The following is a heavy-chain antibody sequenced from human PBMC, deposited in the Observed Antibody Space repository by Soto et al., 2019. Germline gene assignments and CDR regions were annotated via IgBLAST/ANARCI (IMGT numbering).Heavy chain of an antibody. CDR2: ISIYNGNR. Sequence: QVQLVQSGAEVKKPGASVKVSCKASGHTFTSYGFSWVRQAPGQGLEWMGWISIYNGNRNYAQKFQGRVTMTTDTSTSTAYMELRSLRSDDTAVYFCARVTRDVPAPGNFDYWGQGTLVTVSS. D-gene: IGHD2-2*01. CDR1: GHTFTSYG. J-gene: IGHJ4*02. V-gene: IGHV1-18*01. CDR3: ARVTRDVPAPGNFDY.